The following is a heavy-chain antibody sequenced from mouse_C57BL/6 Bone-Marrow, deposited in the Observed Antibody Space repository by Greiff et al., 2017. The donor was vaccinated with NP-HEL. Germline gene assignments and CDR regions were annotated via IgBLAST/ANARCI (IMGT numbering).Heavy chain of an antibody. CDR2: ISDGGSYT. CDR3: ARARWFPWYFDV. D-gene: IGHD1-1*02. V-gene: IGHV5-4*03. Sequence: DVKLVESGGGLVKPGGSLKLSCAASGFTFSSYAMSWVRQTPEKRLEWVATISDGGSYTYYPDNVKGRFTISRDNAKNNLYLQMSHLKSEDTAMYYCARARWFPWYFDVWGTGTTVTVSS. CDR1: GFTFSSYA. J-gene: IGHJ1*03.